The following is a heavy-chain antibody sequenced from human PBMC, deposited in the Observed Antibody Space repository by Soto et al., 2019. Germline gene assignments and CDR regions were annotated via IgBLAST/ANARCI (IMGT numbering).Heavy chain of an antibody. CDR2: IYSGGST. J-gene: IGHJ4*02. CDR1: GFTVSSNY. V-gene: IGHV3-53*02. CDR3: ARESSSCPFGY. Sequence: EVQLVETGGGLIQPGGSLRLSCAASGFTVSSNYMSWVRKAPGKGLEWVSVIYSGGSTYYADSVKGRFTISRDNSKNTLYLQMNSLRAEDTAVYYCARESSSCPFGYWGQGTLVTVSS. D-gene: IGHD6-13*01.